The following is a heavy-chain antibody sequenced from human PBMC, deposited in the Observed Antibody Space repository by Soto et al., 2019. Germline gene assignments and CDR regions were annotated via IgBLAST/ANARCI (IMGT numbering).Heavy chain of an antibody. D-gene: IGHD5-18*01. Sequence: QVQLVESGGGVVQPGRSLRLSCAASGFTFNTYGMHWVRQAPGKGLEWVAVIWYDGSLKYYADSVKGRFTISRDNSKNTLYLQINSLRAEDTAVYYCARARGYTYGPPTYWGQGTTVTVSS. CDR2: IWYDGSLK. CDR3: ARARGYTYGPPTY. CDR1: GFTFNTYG. V-gene: IGHV3-33*01. J-gene: IGHJ6*02.